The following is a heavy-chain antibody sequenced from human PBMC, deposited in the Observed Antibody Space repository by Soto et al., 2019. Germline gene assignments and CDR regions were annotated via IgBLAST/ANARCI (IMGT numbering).Heavy chain of an antibody. V-gene: IGHV3-30*18. CDR1: GFTFSSYG. Sequence: PGGSLRLSCAASGFTFSSYGMHWVRQAPGKGLEWVAVISYDGSNKYYADSVKGRFTISRDNSKNTLYLQMNSLRAEDTAVYYCAKGGRYFDNYGMDVWGQGTTVTVSS. D-gene: IGHD3-9*01. J-gene: IGHJ6*02. CDR3: AKGGRYFDNYGMDV. CDR2: ISYDGSNK.